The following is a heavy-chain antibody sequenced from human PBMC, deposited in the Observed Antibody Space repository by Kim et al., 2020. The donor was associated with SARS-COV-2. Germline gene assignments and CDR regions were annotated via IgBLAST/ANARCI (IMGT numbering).Heavy chain of an antibody. CDR3: AKDYLMAGSGSYSDY. CDR2: ISYDGSNK. Sequence: GGSLRLSCAASGFTFSSYGMHWVRQAPGKGLEWVAVISYDGSNKYYADSVKGRFTISRDNSKNTLYLQMNSLRAEDTAVYYCAKDYLMAGSGSYSDYWG. D-gene: IGHD3-10*01. V-gene: IGHV3-30*18. CDR1: GFTFSSYG. J-gene: IGHJ4*01.